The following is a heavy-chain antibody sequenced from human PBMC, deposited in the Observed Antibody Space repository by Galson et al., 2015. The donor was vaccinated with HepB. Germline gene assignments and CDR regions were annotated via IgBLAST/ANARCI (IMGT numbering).Heavy chain of an antibody. D-gene: IGHD3-22*01. CDR3: ARDSRVGWITMIVVPPDGFDI. Sequence: SLRLSCAASGFTFSSYAMHWVRQAPGKGLEWVAVISYDGSNKYYADSVKGRFTISRDNSKNTLYLQMNSLRAEDTAVYYCARDSRVGWITMIVVPPDGFDIWGQGTMVTVSS. CDR2: ISYDGSNK. J-gene: IGHJ3*02. CDR1: GFTFSSYA. V-gene: IGHV3-30-3*01.